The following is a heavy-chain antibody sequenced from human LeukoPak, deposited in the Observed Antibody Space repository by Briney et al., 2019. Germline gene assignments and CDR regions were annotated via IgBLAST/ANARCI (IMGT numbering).Heavy chain of an antibody. V-gene: IGHV3-30*18. CDR2: ISYDGSNK. D-gene: IGHD1-1*01. CDR3: AKGRTQISGTKYFQH. CDR1: GFTFSSYG. Sequence: GGSLRLSCAASGFTFSSYGMHWVRQAPGKGLEWVAVISYDGSNKYYADSVKGRFTISRDNSKNTLYLQMNSLRAEDTAVYYCAKGRTQISGTKYFQHWGQGTLVTVSS. J-gene: IGHJ1*01.